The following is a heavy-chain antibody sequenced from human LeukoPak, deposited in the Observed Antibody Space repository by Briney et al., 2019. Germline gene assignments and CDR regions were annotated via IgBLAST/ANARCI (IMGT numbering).Heavy chain of an antibody. J-gene: IGHJ4*02. V-gene: IGHV1-2*02. CDR1: GYTFTGYY. Sequence: GASVKVSCKASGYTFTGYYMHWVRQAPGQGLEWMGWINPNSGGTNYAQKFQGRVTMTRDTSISTAYMGLSRLRSDDTAVYYCARDSCSSTSCYLPEYYFDYWGQGTLVTVSS. CDR3: ARDSCSSTSCYLPEYYFDY. CDR2: INPNSGGT. D-gene: IGHD2-2*01.